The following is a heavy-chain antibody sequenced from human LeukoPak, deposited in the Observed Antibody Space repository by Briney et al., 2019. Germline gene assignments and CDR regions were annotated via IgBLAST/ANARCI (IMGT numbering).Heavy chain of an antibody. CDR2: IYYSGST. Sequence: KPSETLSLTCTVSGGSISSYYWSWIRQPPGKGLEWIRYIYYSGSTNYNPSLKSRVTISVDTSKNQFSLKLSSVTAADTAVYYCARVLYYYDSSGYYYDAFDIWGQGTMVTVSS. J-gene: IGHJ3*02. D-gene: IGHD3-22*01. CDR3: ARVLYYYDSSGYYYDAFDI. V-gene: IGHV4-59*01. CDR1: GGSISSYY.